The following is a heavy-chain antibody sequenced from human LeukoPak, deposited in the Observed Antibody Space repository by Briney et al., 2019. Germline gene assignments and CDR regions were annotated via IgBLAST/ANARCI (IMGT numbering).Heavy chain of an antibody. D-gene: IGHD3-22*01. J-gene: IGHJ4*02. CDR1: GDSVTSTY. CDR2: GHHSESS. CDR3: ARESAGSHHDSTAAFHY. Sequence: SETLSLTCSVSGDSVTSTYWSWIRQPPGKGLEWIAYGHHSESSNYNPSFRSRVTIPVDTSKNQFSLRLTSVTAADTAIYYCARESAGSHHDSTAAFHYRGQGILVIVSS. V-gene: IGHV4-59*02.